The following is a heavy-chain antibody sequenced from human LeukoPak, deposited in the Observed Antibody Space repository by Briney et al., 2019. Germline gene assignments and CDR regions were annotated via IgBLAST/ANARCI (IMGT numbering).Heavy chain of an antibody. D-gene: IGHD3-10*01. CDR2: IRSGSSYT. J-gene: IGHJ4*02. CDR3: ARGTLFSFDY. CDR1: GFTFTDYY. V-gene: IGHV3-11*03. Sequence: GGSLRLSCAASGFTFTDYYMSWIRQAPGEGLEWVSYIRSGSSYTNYAESAKGRFTISRDDAKNSLYLQMNSLRDEDTAVYYCARGTLFSFDYWGQGTLVTVSS.